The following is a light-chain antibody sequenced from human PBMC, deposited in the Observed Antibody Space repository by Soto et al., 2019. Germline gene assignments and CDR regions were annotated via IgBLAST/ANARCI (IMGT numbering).Light chain of an antibody. J-gene: IGLJ3*02. Sequence: QSALTQPASVSGSPGQSITISCTGTSSDVGGYKYVSWYQQHPGKAPKLLIYEFTNRPSGVSNRFSASKSGNTASLTISGLQAEDEADYYCSSYTSSTTWVFGGGTKVTVL. CDR3: SSYTSSTTWV. CDR2: EFT. V-gene: IGLV2-14*01. CDR1: SSDVGGYKY.